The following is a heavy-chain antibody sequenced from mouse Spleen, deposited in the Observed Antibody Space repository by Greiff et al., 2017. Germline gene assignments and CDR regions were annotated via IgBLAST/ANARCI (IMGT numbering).Heavy chain of an antibody. D-gene: IGHD2-4*01. CDR3: ARCDYDWYFDV. J-gene: IGHJ1*01. Sequence: EVKLMESGPELVKPGASVKISCKASGYSFTGYYMNWVKQSPEKSLEWIGEINPSTGGTTYNQKFKAKATLTVDKSSSTAYMQLKSLTSEDSAVYYCARCDYDWYFDVWGAGTTVTVSS. CDR1: GYSFTGYY. V-gene: IGHV1-42*01. CDR2: INPSTGGT.